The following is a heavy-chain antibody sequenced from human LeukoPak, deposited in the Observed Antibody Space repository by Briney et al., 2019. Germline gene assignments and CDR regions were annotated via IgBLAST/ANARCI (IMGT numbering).Heavy chain of an antibody. CDR2: GHYSGST. Sequence: SETLSLTCTVSGTSITSYYRNWIRQAPGQGPEWIGYGHYSGSTKYNPPLKSRVTVSVDTSKNQFSLRLSSVTAADTAVYYCVRGHLRWTYWGQGTLVTVSS. J-gene: IGHJ4*02. CDR3: VRGHLRWTY. D-gene: IGHD4-23*01. CDR1: GTSITSYY. V-gene: IGHV4-59*08.